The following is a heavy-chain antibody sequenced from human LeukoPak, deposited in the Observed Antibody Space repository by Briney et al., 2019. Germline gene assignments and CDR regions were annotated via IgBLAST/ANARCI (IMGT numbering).Heavy chain of an antibody. CDR2: ISSSSSTI. V-gene: IGHV3-48*01. Sequence: GGSLRLSCAASGFTFSSYSMNWVRQAPGKGLEWVSYISSSSSTIYYADSVKGRFTISGDNAKNSLYPQMNSLRAEDTAVYYCATNYYGSGRDVWGQGTTVTVSS. J-gene: IGHJ6*02. CDR1: GFTFSSYS. D-gene: IGHD3-10*01. CDR3: ATNYYGSGRDV.